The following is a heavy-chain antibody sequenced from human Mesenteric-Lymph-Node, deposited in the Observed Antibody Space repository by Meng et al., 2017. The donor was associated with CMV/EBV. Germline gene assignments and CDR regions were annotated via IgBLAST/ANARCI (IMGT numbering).Heavy chain of an antibody. CDR3: ARDPSAVSAAMGWFDP. CDR1: GFTFSNYA. V-gene: IGHV3-7*01. D-gene: IGHD2-2*01. Sequence: GESLKISCAASGFTFSNYAMSWVRQAPGKGLEWVANIKQDGSEKYYVDSVKGRFTISRDNAKNSLYLQMNSLRAEDTAVYYCARDPSAVSAAMGWFDPWGQGTTVIVSS. J-gene: IGHJ5*01. CDR2: IKQDGSEK.